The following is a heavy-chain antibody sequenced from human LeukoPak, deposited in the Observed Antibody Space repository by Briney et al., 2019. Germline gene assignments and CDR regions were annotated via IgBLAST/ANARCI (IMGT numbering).Heavy chain of an antibody. CDR1: GYTFTSYD. CDR3: ARRPTGTAFDY. V-gene: IGHV1-8*01. D-gene: IGHD1-7*01. J-gene: IGHJ4*02. CDR2: MRPTSGDT. Sequence: ASVRVSCTASGYTFTSYDINWVRQTSGQGLEWMGWMRPTSGDTGYAQKFQGRVTMTRDTSISTAYMELSGLRSEDTAVYYCARRPTGTAFDYWGQGSLVTVSS.